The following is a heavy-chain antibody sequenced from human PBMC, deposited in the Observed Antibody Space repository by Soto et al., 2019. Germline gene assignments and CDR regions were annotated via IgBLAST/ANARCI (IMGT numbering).Heavy chain of an antibody. CDR3: ARDRGPSSGYYPDWFDP. V-gene: IGHV1-69*12. CDR1: GGTFSSYA. J-gene: IGHJ5*02. D-gene: IGHD3-22*01. Sequence: QVKLVQSGAEVKKPGSSVKVSCKASGGTFSSYAITWVRQAPGQGLEWMGGIIPIFGTANYAQKFQGRVTITADESTSTAYMELRSLRAEDTAVYYCARDRGPSSGYYPDWFDPWGQGTLVTVSS. CDR2: IIPIFGTA.